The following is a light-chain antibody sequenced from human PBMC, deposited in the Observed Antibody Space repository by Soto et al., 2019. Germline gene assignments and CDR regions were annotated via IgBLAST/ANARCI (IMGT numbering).Light chain of an antibody. V-gene: IGKV1-9*01. CDR3: QQYTIYPLT. Sequence: DIQLTQSPSFLSASIGDRVTITCRASQGISSYLAWYQQKPGKAPKLLIYAASTLQSGVPSRFSGSGSGTEFTLTISSLQPEDFATYYCQQYTIYPLTFGQGTRLEIK. J-gene: IGKJ5*01. CDR1: QGISSY. CDR2: AAS.